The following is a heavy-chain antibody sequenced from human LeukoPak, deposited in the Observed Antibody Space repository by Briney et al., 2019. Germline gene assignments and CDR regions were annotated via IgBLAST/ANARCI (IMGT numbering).Heavy chain of an antibody. D-gene: IGHD6-19*01. CDR1: GFTVSSNY. Sequence: GGSLRLSCAASGFTVSSNYMNWVHQAPGKGLEWVSIIYSDDSTYYADSVKGRFTISRDNSKNTLYLQMNSLRAEDTAVYYCARVPSIAVGGTKTFDYWGQGTLVTVSS. J-gene: IGHJ4*02. V-gene: IGHV3-66*01. CDR3: ARVPSIAVGGTKTFDY. CDR2: IYSDDST.